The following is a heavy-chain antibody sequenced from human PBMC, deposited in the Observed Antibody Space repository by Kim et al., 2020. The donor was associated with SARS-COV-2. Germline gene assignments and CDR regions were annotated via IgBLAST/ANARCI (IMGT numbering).Heavy chain of an antibody. V-gene: IGHV3-53*04. J-gene: IGHJ6*02. CDR3: ARSNDCSGGSCYLGYYGMDV. CDR1: GFTVSSNY. D-gene: IGHD2-15*01. CDR2: IYSGGST. Sequence: GGSLRLSCAASGFTVSSNYMSWVRQAPGKGLEWVSVIYSGGSTYYADSVKGRFTISRHNSKNTLYLQMNSLRAEDTAVYYCARSNDCSGGSCYLGYYGMDVWGQGTTVTVSS.